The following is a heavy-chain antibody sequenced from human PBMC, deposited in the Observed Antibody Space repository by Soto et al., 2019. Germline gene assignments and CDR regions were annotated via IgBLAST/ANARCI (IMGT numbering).Heavy chain of an antibody. Sequence: QITLKESGPTLVKPTQTLTLTCTFSGFSLSTSGVGVGWIRQPPGKALEWLALIYWDDDKRYSPSLKSRLTITXXTXKXXVVLTMTNMDPVDTATYYCAHYDRSAYHHRDWFDPWGQGTLVTVSS. CDR3: AHYDRSAYHHRDWFDP. V-gene: IGHV2-5*02. CDR1: GFSLSTSGVG. J-gene: IGHJ5*02. CDR2: IYWDDDK. D-gene: IGHD3-22*01.